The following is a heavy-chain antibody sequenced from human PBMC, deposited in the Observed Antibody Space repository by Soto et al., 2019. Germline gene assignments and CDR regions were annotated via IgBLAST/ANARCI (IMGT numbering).Heavy chain of an antibody. CDR3: ARTSYCSGGSCYPGANWFDP. Sequence: QVQLQESGPGLVKPSETLSLTCTVSGGSVSSGRYYWSWIRQPPGKGLERIGYIYYCGSTKYNTSPKSRITKSVDTSKNQSSRKLSSVTAADTAVYYSARTSYCSGGSCYPGANWFDPWGQGTLVTDSS. CDR1: GGSVSSGRYY. D-gene: IGHD2-15*01. V-gene: IGHV4-61*01. CDR2: IYYCGST. J-gene: IGHJ5*02.